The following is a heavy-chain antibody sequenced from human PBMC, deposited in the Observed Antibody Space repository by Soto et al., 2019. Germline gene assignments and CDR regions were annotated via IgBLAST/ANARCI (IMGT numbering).Heavy chain of an antibody. Sequence: SETLSLTCAVSGGSISSYYWSWIRQPPGMALEWIGEINHLGSINYNPSLKSRVTMSVDTSKNQFSLTLNSVTAADTATYYCARGGISHWAYFYYMDVWDRGTTVTVSS. D-gene: IGHD2-21*01. CDR3: ARGGISHWAYFYYMDV. CDR2: INHLGSI. CDR1: GGSISSYY. J-gene: IGHJ6*03. V-gene: IGHV4-34*01.